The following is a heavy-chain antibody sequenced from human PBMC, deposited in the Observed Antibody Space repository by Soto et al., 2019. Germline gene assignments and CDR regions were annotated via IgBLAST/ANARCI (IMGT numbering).Heavy chain of an antibody. J-gene: IGHJ4*02. CDR3: AHLSGWNSFDY. CDR2: IYWDDDK. D-gene: IGHD6-19*01. Sequence: QITLKESGPTLVKPTQTLTLTCTFSGFSLSTSGVGVGWIRQPPGKALEWLALIYWDDDKRYSPSLKSRLTITKDTTKNQVVPAMTNMDPVDTATYYCAHLSGWNSFDYWGQGTLVTVSS. CDR1: GFSLSTSGVG. V-gene: IGHV2-5*02.